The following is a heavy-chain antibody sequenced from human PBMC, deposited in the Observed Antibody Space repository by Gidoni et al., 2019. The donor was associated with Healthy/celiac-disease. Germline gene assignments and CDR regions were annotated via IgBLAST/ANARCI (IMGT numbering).Heavy chain of an antibody. CDR1: GFTFTSSA. J-gene: IGHJ6*02. Sequence: QMQLVQSGPEVKKPGTSVKVSCKASGFTFTSSAMQWVRQARGQRLEWIGWIVVGSGNTNYAKKVQERVTITRDMSTSTAYMELSSLRSEDTAVYYCAFSSGSLWFGEWAYGMDVWGQGTTVTVSS. D-gene: IGHD3-10*01. V-gene: IGHV1-58*02. CDR3: AFSSGSLWFGEWAYGMDV. CDR2: IVVGSGNT.